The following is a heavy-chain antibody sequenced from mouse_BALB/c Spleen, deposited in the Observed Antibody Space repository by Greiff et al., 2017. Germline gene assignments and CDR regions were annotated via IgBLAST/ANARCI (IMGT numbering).Heavy chain of an antibody. Sequence: VQLQQSGPELVKPGASVRISCKASGYTFTSYYIHWVKQRPGQGLEWIGWIYPGNVNTKYNEKFKGKATLTADKSSSTAYMQLSSLTSEDSAVYFCARWGGKRGPYAMDYWGQGTSVTVSS. V-gene: IGHV1S56*01. J-gene: IGHJ4*01. CDR2: IYPGNVNT. D-gene: IGHD1-1*02. CDR3: ARWGGKRGPYAMDY. CDR1: GYTFTSYY.